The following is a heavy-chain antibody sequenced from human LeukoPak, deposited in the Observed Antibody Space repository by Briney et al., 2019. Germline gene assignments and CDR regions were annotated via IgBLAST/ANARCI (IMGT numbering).Heavy chain of an antibody. CDR3: ARFRSYNFDY. V-gene: IGHV3-7*05. D-gene: IGHD1-26*01. CDR1: GFTFSSYW. Sequence: GRSLRLSCAASGFTFSSYWMSWVRQAPGKGLEWVANMNQAGSEKYYVDSVKGRFTISRDNAKNSLYLQMISLRAEDTAVYYCARFRSYNFDYWGQGTLVTVSS. J-gene: IGHJ4*02. CDR2: MNQAGSEK.